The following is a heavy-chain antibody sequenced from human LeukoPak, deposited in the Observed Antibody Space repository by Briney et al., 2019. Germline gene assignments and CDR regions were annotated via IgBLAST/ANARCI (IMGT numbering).Heavy chain of an antibody. D-gene: IGHD1-7*01. J-gene: IGHJ5*02. CDR3: VKENTGTYRGNWFDP. Sequence: GGSLRLSCAASGFTFSSYAMSWVRQAPGKGLEWVSAISGSGGTTYYADSVKGRFTISRDKSMNTLYLQMSSLRAEDTAVYYCVKENTGTYRGNWFDPWGQGTLVTVSS. CDR1: GFTFSSYA. CDR2: ISGSGGTT. V-gene: IGHV3-23*01.